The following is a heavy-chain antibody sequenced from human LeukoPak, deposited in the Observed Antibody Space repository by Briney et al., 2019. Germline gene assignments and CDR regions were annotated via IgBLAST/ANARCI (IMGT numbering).Heavy chain of an antibody. Sequence: ASVKVSCKASGYTFTSYGISWVRQAPGQGLEWMGWMNPNSGNTGYAQKFQGRVTMTRNTSISTAYMELSSLRSEDTAVYYCARSIAARVDYWGQGTLVTVSS. D-gene: IGHD6-6*01. V-gene: IGHV1-8*02. CDR1: GYTFTSYG. CDR3: ARSIAARVDY. J-gene: IGHJ4*02. CDR2: MNPNSGNT.